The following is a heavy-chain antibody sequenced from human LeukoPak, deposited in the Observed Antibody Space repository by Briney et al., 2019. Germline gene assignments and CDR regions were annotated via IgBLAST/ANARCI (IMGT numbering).Heavy chain of an antibody. Sequence: PGGSLRLSCAASGFTFSSYAMHWVRQAPGKGLEWVAVISYDGSNKYYADSVKGRFTISRDNSKNTLYLQMNSLRAEDTAVYYCARDPRPTSLLWFGELYAPFDYWGQGTLVTVSS. V-gene: IGHV3-30*04. D-gene: IGHD3-10*01. J-gene: IGHJ4*02. CDR2: ISYDGSNK. CDR1: GFTFSSYA. CDR3: ARDPRPTSLLWFGELYAPFDY.